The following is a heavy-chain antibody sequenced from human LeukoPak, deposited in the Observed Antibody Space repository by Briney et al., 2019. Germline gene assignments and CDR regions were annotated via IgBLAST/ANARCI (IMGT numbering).Heavy chain of an antibody. J-gene: IGHJ3*02. Sequence: PGGSLRLSCAASGFTFSSYSMNWVRQAPGKGLEWVSSISSSSSYIYYADSVKGRFTISRDNAKNSLYLQMNSLRAEDTALYYCAKVRGAPDAFDIWGQGTMVTVSS. V-gene: IGHV3-21*04. CDR2: ISSSSSYI. CDR3: AKVRGAPDAFDI. CDR1: GFTFSSYS.